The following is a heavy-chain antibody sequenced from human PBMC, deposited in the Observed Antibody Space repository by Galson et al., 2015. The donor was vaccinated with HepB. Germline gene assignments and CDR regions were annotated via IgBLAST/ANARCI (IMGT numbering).Heavy chain of an antibody. Sequence: SLRLSCAASGFSFSDYTMSWVRRAPVKGLEWVSVIGHLGHMSYYATYYLDSVKGRFTISRDNSKNTLYLQMNSLRVEDTGVYFCAVVLNGRFKFWGQGTQVTVSS. CDR2: IGHLGHMS. D-gene: IGHD2-15*01. CDR3: AVVLNGRFKF. J-gene: IGHJ4*02. V-gene: IGHV3-23*01. CDR1: GFSFSDYT.